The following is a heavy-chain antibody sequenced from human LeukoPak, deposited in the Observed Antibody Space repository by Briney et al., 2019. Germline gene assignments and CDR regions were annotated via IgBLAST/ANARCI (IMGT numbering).Heavy chain of an antibody. CDR2: IYPGDSDT. J-gene: IGHJ4*02. V-gene: IGHV5-51*01. CDR1: GYSFTSYW. CDR3: ARHLNFNYGGNDGDY. Sequence: GESLKISCKGSGYSFTSYWIGWVRQMPGKSLEWMGIIYPGDSDTRYSPSFQGQVTISADKSISTAYLQWSSLKASDTAMYYCARHLNFNYGGNDGDYWGQGTLVTVSS. D-gene: IGHD4-23*01.